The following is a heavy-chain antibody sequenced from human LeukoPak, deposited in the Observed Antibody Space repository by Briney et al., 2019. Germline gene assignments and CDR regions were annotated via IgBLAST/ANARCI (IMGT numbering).Heavy chain of an antibody. CDR2: ISSSGSTI. D-gene: IGHD2/OR15-2a*01. CDR3: ARDTSFHYFDY. V-gene: IGHV3-11*01. J-gene: IGHJ4*02. Sequence: GGSLRLSCAASGFTFSDYYMSWIRQAPGKGLEWASYISSSGSTIYYTDSVKGRFTISRDNTKNSLYLQMNSLRAEDTAVYYCARDTSFHYFDYWGQGTLVTVSS. CDR1: GFTFSDYY.